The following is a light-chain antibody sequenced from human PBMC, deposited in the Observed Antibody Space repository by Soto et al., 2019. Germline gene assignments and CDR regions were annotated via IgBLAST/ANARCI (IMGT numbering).Light chain of an antibody. CDR3: HQYSISPGT. CDR2: VTS. V-gene: IGKV3-20*01. CDR1: QSVSSNY. Sequence: EIVLTQSPGTLSLSPGERATLSCRASQSVSSNYLAWYQQKPGQAPRLLIYVTSSRATGIPDRFSGSGSGTDFTLTISRLEPEDFAVYYCHQYSISPGTFGQGTRVEIK. J-gene: IGKJ1*01.